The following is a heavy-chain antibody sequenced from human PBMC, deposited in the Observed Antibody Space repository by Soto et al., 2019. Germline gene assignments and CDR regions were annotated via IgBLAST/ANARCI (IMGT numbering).Heavy chain of an antibody. V-gene: IGHV1-3*01. D-gene: IGHD2-15*01. CDR2: INAGNGNT. CDR1: GYTFTSYA. J-gene: IGHJ6*02. Sequence: ASVKVSCKASGYTFTSYAMHWVRQAPGQRLEWMGWINAGNGNTKYSQKFQGRVTITADKSTSTAYMELSSLRSEDTAVYYCAREPYCSGGSCFNYYGMDVWGQGTTVTVSS. CDR3: AREPYCSGGSCFNYYGMDV.